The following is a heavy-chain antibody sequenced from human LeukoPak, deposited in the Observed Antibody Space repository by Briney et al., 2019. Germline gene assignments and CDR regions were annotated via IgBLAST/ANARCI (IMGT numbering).Heavy chain of an antibody. Sequence: SETLSLTCTVSGGSISSGGYYWSWIRQHPGKGLEWIGYIYYSGSTYYNPSLKSRVTISVDTSKNQFSLKLSSVTAADTAVYYCARGRGPKPPWVVAASYYYYGMDVWGQGTTVTVSS. CDR2: IYYSGST. CDR1: GGSISSGGYY. J-gene: IGHJ6*02. CDR3: ARGRGPKPPWVVAASYYYYGMDV. D-gene: IGHD2-15*01. V-gene: IGHV4-31*03.